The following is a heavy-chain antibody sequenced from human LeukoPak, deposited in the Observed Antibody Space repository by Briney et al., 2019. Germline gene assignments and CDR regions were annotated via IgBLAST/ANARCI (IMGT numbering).Heavy chain of an antibody. J-gene: IGHJ5*02. CDR3: ARAYYYDSSGYSTNWFDP. V-gene: IGHV4-34*01. Sequence: SETLSLTCAAYGGSFSGYYWSWIRQPPGKGLEWIGEINHSGSTNYNPSLKSRVTISVDTSKNQFSLKLRSVTAADTAVYYCARAYYYDSSGYSTNWFDPWGQGTLVTVSS. CDR1: GGSFSGYY. CDR2: INHSGST. D-gene: IGHD3-22*01.